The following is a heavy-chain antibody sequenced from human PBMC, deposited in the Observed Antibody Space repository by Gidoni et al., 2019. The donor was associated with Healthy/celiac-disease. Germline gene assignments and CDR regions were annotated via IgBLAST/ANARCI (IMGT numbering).Heavy chain of an antibody. CDR3: ASLAVAGFDGMDV. CDR1: GFTFSSYW. J-gene: IGHJ6*02. D-gene: IGHD6-19*01. V-gene: IGHV3-7*03. Sequence: EVQLVESGGGLVQPGGSLRLSCAASGFTFSSYWMSWVRQAPGKGLEWVANIKQDGSEKYYVDSVKGRFTISRDNAKNSLYLQMNSLRAEDTAVYYCASLAVAGFDGMDVWGQGTTVTVSS. CDR2: IKQDGSEK.